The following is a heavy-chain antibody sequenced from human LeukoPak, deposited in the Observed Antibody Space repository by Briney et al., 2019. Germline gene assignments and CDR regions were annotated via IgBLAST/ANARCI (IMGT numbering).Heavy chain of an antibody. Sequence: SETLSLTCTVSGGSISSYYWSWIRQPAGTGLEWIGRIYSSGSTNYNPSLRSRVTMAVDTSKNQFSLKLRSVTAADTASYYCARERYESGSYYKGYFDNWGQGTLVTVSS. D-gene: IGHD3-10*01. CDR2: IYSSGST. V-gene: IGHV4-4*07. CDR1: GGSISSYY. J-gene: IGHJ4*02. CDR3: ARERYESGSYYKGYFDN.